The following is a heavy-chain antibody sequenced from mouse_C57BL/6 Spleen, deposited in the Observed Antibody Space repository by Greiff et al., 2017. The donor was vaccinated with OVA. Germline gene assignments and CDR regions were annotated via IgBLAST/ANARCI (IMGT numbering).Heavy chain of an antibody. CDR3: ARTGYYGSSYDDYFGY. J-gene: IGHJ2*01. V-gene: IGHV2-2*01. D-gene: IGHD1-1*01. CDR1: GFSLTSYG. CDR2: IWSGGST. Sequence: QVQLQQSGPGLVQPSQSLSITCTVSGFSLTSYGVHWVRQSPGKGLEWLGVIWSGGSTDYNAAFISRLSISKDNSKSQVFFKMNSLQADDTAIYYCARTGYYGSSYDDYFGYWGQGTTLAVSS.